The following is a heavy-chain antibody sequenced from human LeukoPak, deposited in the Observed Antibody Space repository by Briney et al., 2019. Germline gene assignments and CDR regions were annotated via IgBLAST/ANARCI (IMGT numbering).Heavy chain of an antibody. Sequence: QPGGSLRLSCAASGLTFSSYEMNWVRKAPGKGLEWVSYISSSGSTIYYADSVKGRLTISRDNAKNSLYLQMNSLRAEDTAAYYCARLCCYSDDYYYYGMDVWGKGTTVTVSS. CDR3: ARLCCYSDDYYYYGMDV. J-gene: IGHJ6*04. CDR2: ISSSGSTI. D-gene: IGHD2-15*01. V-gene: IGHV3-48*03. CDR1: GLTFSSYE.